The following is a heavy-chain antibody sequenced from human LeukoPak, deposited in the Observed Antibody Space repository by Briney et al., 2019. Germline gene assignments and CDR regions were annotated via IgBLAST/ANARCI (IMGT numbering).Heavy chain of an antibody. CDR2: ISSSSSSI. D-gene: IGHD6-19*01. CDR3: ARVAGKSIDY. J-gene: IGHJ4*02. V-gene: IGHV3-48*01. CDR1: GFPFSTYS. Sequence: AGGSLRLSCAASGFPFSTYSMNWVRQAPGKGLEWVSYISSSSSSIYYADSVKGRFTISRDNAKNSLYLQMNSLRAEDTAVYYCARVAGKSIDYWGQGTLVTVSS.